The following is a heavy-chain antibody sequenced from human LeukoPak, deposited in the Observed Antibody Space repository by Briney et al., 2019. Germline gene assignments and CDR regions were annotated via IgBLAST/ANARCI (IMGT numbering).Heavy chain of an antibody. Sequence: SETLSLTCTVSGYSISSGYYWGWIRQPPGKGLEWIGSIYHSGSTYYNPSLKSRVTISVDTSKNHFSLKLSSVTAADTAVYYCARDRCNSTTCASRGAFDIWGQGTMVTVS. CDR2: IYHSGST. CDR1: GYSISSGYY. CDR3: ARDRCNSTTCASRGAFDI. V-gene: IGHV4-38-2*02. D-gene: IGHD2-2*01. J-gene: IGHJ3*02.